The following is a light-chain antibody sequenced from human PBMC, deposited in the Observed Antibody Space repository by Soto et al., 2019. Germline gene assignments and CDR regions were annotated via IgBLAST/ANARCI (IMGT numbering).Light chain of an antibody. J-gene: IGKJ1*01. Sequence: DIQMTQSPSSLSASVGDRVTITCRASQSVSAFLNWYRHKPGKAPELLIFSASSFQPGVPSRFSGRGSGTAFTLTITSRQPEDFSTYYCQQTYSPPGTFGQGTKVEIK. CDR1: QSVSAF. V-gene: IGKV1-39*01. CDR2: SAS. CDR3: QQTYSPPGT.